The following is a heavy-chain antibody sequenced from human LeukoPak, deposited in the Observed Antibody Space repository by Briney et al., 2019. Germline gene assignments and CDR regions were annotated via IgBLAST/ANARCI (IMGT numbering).Heavy chain of an antibody. Sequence: QSGGSLRLSCAASGFTFSNAWMSWVRQAPGKGLEYVSAISSNGGTTYYANSVKGRFTISRDNSKNTLYLQMGSLRAEDMAVYYCARVGHGQWPNYFDYWGQGTLVTVSS. D-gene: IGHD6-19*01. CDR1: GFTFSNAW. J-gene: IGHJ4*02. CDR3: ARVGHGQWPNYFDY. V-gene: IGHV3-64*01. CDR2: ISSNGGTT.